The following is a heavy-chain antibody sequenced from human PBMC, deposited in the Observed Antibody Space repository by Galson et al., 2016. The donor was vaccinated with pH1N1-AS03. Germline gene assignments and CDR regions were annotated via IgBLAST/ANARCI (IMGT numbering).Heavy chain of an antibody. CDR1: GFTFSDFD. CDR3: AREPHGLDV. Sequence: SLRLSCAASGFTFSDFDMHWVRQVSRKGLEWVSGIGSAGDTYYAASVKGRFTISRENAKNSLYLQMSSVTAGDTAVYYCAREPHGLDVWGQGTAVTVSS. J-gene: IGHJ6*02. V-gene: IGHV3-13*01. CDR2: IGSAGDT.